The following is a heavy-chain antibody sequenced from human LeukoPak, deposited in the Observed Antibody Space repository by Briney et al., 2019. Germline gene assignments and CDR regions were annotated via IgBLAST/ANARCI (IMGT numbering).Heavy chain of an antibody. CDR3: AREGHPSSGFDY. D-gene: IGHD1-26*01. Sequence: GGSLRLSCAASGFTFSSYGMHWVRQAPGKGLERVAFIRHDGSNKYYADSVKGRFTISRDNSKNSLYLQMNSLRAEDTAVYYCAREGHPSSGFDYWGQGTLVTVSS. V-gene: IGHV3-30*02. J-gene: IGHJ4*02. CDR2: IRHDGSNK. CDR1: GFTFSSYG.